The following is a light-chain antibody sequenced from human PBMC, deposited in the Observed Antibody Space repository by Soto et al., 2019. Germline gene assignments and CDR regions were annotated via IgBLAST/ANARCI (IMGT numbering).Light chain of an antibody. J-gene: IGLJ1*01. CDR3: SSYTSSGV. CDR2: DVS. CDR1: SSDVGGYNY. V-gene: IGLV2-14*01. Sequence: QSALTQPASVSGSPGQSITISCTGTSSDVGGYNYVSWYQQHPGKAPKLMIYDVSNRPSGVSNRFSGSKSGNTASLTISGLQAEDEADYYCSSYTSSGVFGTGTKLTVL.